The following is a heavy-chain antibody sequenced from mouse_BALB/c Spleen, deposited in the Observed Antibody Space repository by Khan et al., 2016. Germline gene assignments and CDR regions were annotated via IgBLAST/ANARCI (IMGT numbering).Heavy chain of an antibody. CDR3: DRRDDGGGAMDY. D-gene: IGHD2-3*01. Sequence: QVQLKQSGPGLVAPSQSLSITCTVSGFSLTSYGVHWVRQPPGKGLEWLVVIWSDGSTTYNSALKSRLSISKDNSKRQVFLKMNSLQTDDTARDYCDRRDDGGGAMDYWGQGTSVTVSS. CDR2: IWSDGST. V-gene: IGHV2-6*02. J-gene: IGHJ4*01. CDR1: GFSLTSYG.